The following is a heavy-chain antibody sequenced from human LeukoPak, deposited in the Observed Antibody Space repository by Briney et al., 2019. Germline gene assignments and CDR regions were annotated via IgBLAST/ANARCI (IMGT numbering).Heavy chain of an antibody. CDR1: GGSISSYY. CDR2: TYYSGST. CDR3: ARTSQLWPPYFDY. J-gene: IGHJ4*02. V-gene: IGHV4-59*01. D-gene: IGHD5-18*01. Sequence: SETLSLTCTVSGGSISSYYWSWIRQPRGKGLEWIGYTYYSGSTNYNPSLKSRVTISVDTSKNQFSLKLSSVTAADTAVFCCARTSQLWPPYFDYWGQGTLVTVSS.